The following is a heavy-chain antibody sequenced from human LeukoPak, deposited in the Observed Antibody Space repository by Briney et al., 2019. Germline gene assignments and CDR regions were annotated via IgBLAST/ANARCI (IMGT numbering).Heavy chain of an antibody. V-gene: IGHV3-48*03. Sequence: GGSLRLSCAASGFTFSSYNMNWVRQAPGKGLEWISYISSSGNTIYYADPVKGRFTISRDNAKNSLYLQMNGLRAEDTAVYYCARAIGLAAGLDYWGQGTLVTVSS. CDR3: ARAIGLAAGLDY. J-gene: IGHJ4*02. CDR2: ISSSGNTI. D-gene: IGHD6-13*01. CDR1: GFTFSSYN.